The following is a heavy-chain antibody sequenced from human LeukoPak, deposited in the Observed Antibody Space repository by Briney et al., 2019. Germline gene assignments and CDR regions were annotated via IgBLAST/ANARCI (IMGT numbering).Heavy chain of an antibody. D-gene: IGHD3-10*01. CDR2: IYRSGNT. V-gene: IGHV4-4*07. J-gene: IGHJ6*02. CDR3: ARGDIGGSGVPMDV. CDR1: GDSISRYY. Sequence: SETLSLTCNVSGDSISRYYWNWIRQPAGKGLEWIGRIYRSGNTNYNPSLKSRVTISVDTSKNQLILKLTSVTAADTAVYYCARGDIGGSGVPMDVWGQGTTVTVSS.